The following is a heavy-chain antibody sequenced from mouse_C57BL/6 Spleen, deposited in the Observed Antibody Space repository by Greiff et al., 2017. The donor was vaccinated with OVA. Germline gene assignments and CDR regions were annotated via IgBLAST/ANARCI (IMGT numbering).Heavy chain of an antibody. CDR3: ARGGYYGSVFDY. Sequence: EVKLQESGPGLVKPSQTVFLTCTVTGISITTGNYRWSWIRQFPGNKLEWIGYIYYSGTITYNPSLTSRTTITRDTPKNQFFLEMNSLTAEDTATYYCARGGYYGSVFDYWGQGTTLTVSS. V-gene: IGHV3-5*01. J-gene: IGHJ2*01. D-gene: IGHD1-1*01. CDR1: GISITTGNYR. CDR2: IYYSGTI.